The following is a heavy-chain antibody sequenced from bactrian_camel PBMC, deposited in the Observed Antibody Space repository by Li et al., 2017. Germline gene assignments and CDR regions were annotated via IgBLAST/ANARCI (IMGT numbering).Heavy chain of an antibody. CDR3: ATVMAAACYSGASTSCSDY. D-gene: IGHD6*01. J-gene: IGHJ4*01. CDR2: SSSGALSL. Sequence: VQLVESGGGLVQPGGTLRLSCTVSGVTDGSFYMAWIRQAPGKGLEWVSSSSSGALSLVYADSVKGRFTISRDNAKNTVYLLMNSLKPEDTAVYYCATVMAAACYSGASTSCSDYWGQGTQVTVS. V-gene: IGHV3S40*01. CDR1: GVTDGSFY.